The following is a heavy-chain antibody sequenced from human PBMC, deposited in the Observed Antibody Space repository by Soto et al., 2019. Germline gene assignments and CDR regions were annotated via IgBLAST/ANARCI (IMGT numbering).Heavy chain of an antibody. CDR2: IKSKTDGGTT. J-gene: IGHJ4*02. D-gene: IGHD5-18*01. CDR1: GFTFSNAW. Sequence: PGGSLRLSCAASGFTFSNAWMNWVRQAPGKGLEWVGRIKSKTDGGTTDYAAPVKGRFTISRDDSKNTLYLQMNSLKTEDTAVYCGTTGSSGYRYRTDYWGQGTLVPVAS. V-gene: IGHV3-15*07. CDR3: TTGSSGYRYRTDY.